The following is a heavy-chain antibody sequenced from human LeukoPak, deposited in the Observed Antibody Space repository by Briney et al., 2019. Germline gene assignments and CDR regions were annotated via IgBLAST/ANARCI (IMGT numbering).Heavy chain of an antibody. Sequence: SETLSLTCTVSGGSISSGGYYWSWIRQHPGKGLEWIGYIYYSGSTDYNPSLKSRVTISVDTSKNQFSLKLSSVTAADTAVYYCARGTVFSWFGEFDYWGQGTLVTVSS. J-gene: IGHJ4*02. V-gene: IGHV4-31*03. CDR3: ARGTVFSWFGEFDY. CDR1: GGSISSGGYY. CDR2: IYYSGST. D-gene: IGHD3-10*01.